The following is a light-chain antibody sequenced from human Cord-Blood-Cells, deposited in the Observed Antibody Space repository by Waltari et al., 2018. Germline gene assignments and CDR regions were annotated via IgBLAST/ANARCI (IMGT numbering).Light chain of an antibody. J-gene: IGKJ4*01. Sequence: EIVMTQSPATLSVSPGERATLSCSASQSVSSNLAWYQQKPGQAPRLLIYGASTRATGIPARFSGSGSGTEFTLTINSLQSEDFAVYYCQQYNNWPPVTFGGGTKVEIK. CDR3: QQYNNWPPVT. CDR1: QSVSSN. CDR2: GAS. V-gene: IGKV3D-15*01.